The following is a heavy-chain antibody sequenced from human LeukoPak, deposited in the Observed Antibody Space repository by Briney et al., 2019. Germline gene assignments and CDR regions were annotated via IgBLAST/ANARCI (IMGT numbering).Heavy chain of an antibody. CDR1: GGSISSYY. D-gene: IGHD5-24*01. Sequence: PSETLSLTCTVSGGSISSYYWSWIRQPPGKGLEWIGYIYYSGSTNSNPSLKSRVTISEDTSKNQFSLKLSSVTAADTAVYYCAGSPGRWLQEIKGYYYYYGMDVWGQGTTVTVSS. CDR2: IYYSGST. V-gene: IGHV4-59*01. CDR3: AGSPGRWLQEIKGYYYYYGMDV. J-gene: IGHJ6*02.